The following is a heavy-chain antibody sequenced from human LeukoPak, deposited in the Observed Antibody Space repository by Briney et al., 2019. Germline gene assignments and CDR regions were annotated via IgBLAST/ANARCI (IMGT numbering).Heavy chain of an antibody. Sequence: SETLSLTCTVSDDSISTSSHYWGWIRQPPGKGVEWIGSISDSGNTYYNPSLKTRVTISVDTSEIQFSLKLTSVTAADTAVYYCARDRAVGYDFWSGYYSDVWGKGTTVIVSS. D-gene: IGHD3/OR15-3a*01. CDR1: DDSISTSSHY. V-gene: IGHV4-39*07. J-gene: IGHJ6*04. CDR3: ARDRAVGYDFWSGYYSDV. CDR2: ISDSGNT.